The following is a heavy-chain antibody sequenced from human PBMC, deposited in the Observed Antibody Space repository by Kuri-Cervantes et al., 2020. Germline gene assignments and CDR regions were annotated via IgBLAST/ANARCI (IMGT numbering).Heavy chain of an antibody. CDR1: CYTFTSYG. Sequence: SVKVSCKASCYTFTSYGISSVRQAPGQGLEWMGWISAYNGNTNYSQKLQGRVTMTTDTSTSTSYMELRSLRSDDTAVYYCARRIPPYYYDSSGLDDAFDIWGHGTMVTVSS. CDR3: ARRIPPYYYDSSGLDDAFDI. CDR2: ISAYNGNT. V-gene: IGHV1-18*01. D-gene: IGHD3-22*01. J-gene: IGHJ3*02.